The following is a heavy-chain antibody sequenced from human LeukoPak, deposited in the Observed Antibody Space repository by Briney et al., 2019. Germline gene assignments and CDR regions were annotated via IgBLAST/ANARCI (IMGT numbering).Heavy chain of an antibody. J-gene: IGHJ6*02. V-gene: IGHV3-23*01. Sequence: PGGSLRLSCAASGFTFSSYAMSWVRQAPGKGLEWVSAISGSGGSTYYADSVKGRFTISRDNSKNTLYLQMNSLGAEDTAVYYCAKDVGPWFDRYYYYGMDVWGQGTTVTVSS. D-gene: IGHD1-26*01. CDR1: GFTFSSYA. CDR2: ISGSGGST. CDR3: AKDVGPWFDRYYYYGMDV.